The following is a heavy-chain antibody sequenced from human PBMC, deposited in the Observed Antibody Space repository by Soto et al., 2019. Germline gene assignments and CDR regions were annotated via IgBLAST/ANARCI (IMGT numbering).Heavy chain of an antibody. D-gene: IGHD6-19*01. V-gene: IGHV1-3*01. CDR3: ARGEQWPNEFDY. CDR2: INAGNGNT. J-gene: IGHJ4*02. CDR1: GYTFTSYA. Sequence: QVQLVQSGAEVKKPGASVKVSCKASGYTFTSYAMHWVRQAPGQRLEWMGWINAGNGNTKYSQKFQGRVTITRDTSASTAYMELSSMRSEDTAVYYCARGEQWPNEFDYWGQGTLVTVSS.